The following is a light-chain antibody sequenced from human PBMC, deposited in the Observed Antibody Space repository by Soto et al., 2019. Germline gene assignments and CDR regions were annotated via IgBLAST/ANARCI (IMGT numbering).Light chain of an antibody. CDR1: QSVSSN. CDR3: QQYNSSPWT. Sequence: EIVMTQSPATLSVSPGERATLSCRASQSVSSNLAWYQQKPGQAPRLLIYGASTRATGIPARFSGSGSGTEFTLTISSLQSEDFATYYCQQYNSSPWTFGQGTKLEIK. J-gene: IGKJ1*01. CDR2: GAS. V-gene: IGKV3-15*01.